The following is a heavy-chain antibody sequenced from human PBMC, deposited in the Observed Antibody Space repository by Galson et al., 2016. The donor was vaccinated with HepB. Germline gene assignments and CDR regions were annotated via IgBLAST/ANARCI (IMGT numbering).Heavy chain of an antibody. CDR3: ARAHSRSYASKWSLDY. CDR1: GFTFSAYG. J-gene: IGHJ4*02. V-gene: IGHV3-33*03. D-gene: IGHD3-16*01. CDR2: IWYDVIKR. Sequence: SLRLSCAASGFTFSAYGMHWVRQAPGKRLEWVATIWYDVIKRYHADSVKGRFTISRDNSKNTLSLQMNSLRAEDTAVYYCARAHSRSYASKWSLDYWGQGTLVTVSS.